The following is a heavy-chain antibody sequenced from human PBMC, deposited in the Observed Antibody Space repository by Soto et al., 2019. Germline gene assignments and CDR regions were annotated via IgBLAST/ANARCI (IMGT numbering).Heavy chain of an antibody. Sequence: SETLSLTCTVSGGSISSSSYYWGWIRQPPGKGLEWIGSIYYSGSTYYNPSLKSRVTISVDTSKNQFSLKLSSVTAADTAVYYCARHRVADPVENWFDPWGQGTLVTVSS. CDR2: IYYSGST. J-gene: IGHJ5*02. CDR3: ARHRVADPVENWFDP. D-gene: IGHD6-19*01. V-gene: IGHV4-39*01. CDR1: GGSISSSSYY.